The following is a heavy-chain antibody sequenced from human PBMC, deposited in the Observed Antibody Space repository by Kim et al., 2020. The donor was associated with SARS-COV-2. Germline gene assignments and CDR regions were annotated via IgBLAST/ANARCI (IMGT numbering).Heavy chain of an antibody. CDR3: ARKARDNDY. D-gene: IGHD5-12*01. CDR2: II. J-gene: IGHJ4*02. Sequence: IILYADSVEGRFTISRDIAKNALYLQRRGLRAEDTAIYYCARKARDNDYWGQGTLVTVSS. V-gene: IGHV3-11*04.